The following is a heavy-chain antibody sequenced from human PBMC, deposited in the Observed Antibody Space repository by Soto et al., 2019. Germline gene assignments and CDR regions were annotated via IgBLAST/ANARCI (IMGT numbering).Heavy chain of an antibody. CDR1: GFSLTDTRMG. V-gene: IGHV2-26*01. Sequence: SGPTLVNPTETLTLTCSVSGFSLTDTRMGVSWIRQAPGKALEWLAHIISNDDKSYSTSLKSRLTISKDTSKSQVVLRMTNMDPVDTGRYYCARALFYSDSDGYYFEFDYWGPGTLVTV. CDR2: IISNDDK. CDR3: ARALFYSDSDGYYFEFDY. D-gene: IGHD3-22*01. J-gene: IGHJ4*02.